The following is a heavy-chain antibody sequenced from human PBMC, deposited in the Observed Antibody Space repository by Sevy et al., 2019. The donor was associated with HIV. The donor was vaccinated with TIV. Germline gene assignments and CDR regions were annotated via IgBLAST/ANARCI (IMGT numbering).Heavy chain of an antibody. CDR3: AKGLRGTTTYNWFDP. CDR2: ISGSGGSA. V-gene: IGHV3-23*01. CDR1: GFPFSSYA. J-gene: IGHJ5*02. D-gene: IGHD4-17*01. Sequence: GGSLRLSCAASGFPFSSYAVSWVRQAPGKGLEWVSTISGSGGSAYYADSVKGRFTISRDNSKNTLFLQMHSLRAEDTAVYYCAKGLRGTTTYNWFDPWGQGTLVTVSS.